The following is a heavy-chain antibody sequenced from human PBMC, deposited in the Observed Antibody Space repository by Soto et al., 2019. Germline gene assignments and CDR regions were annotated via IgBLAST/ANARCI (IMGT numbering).Heavy chain of an antibody. CDR3: AGLVGRGKFSRLQY. CDR1: GDSISVNTW. D-gene: IGHD6-6*01. Sequence: QVLLQESGPGLVKPSGTLSLTCDVSGDSISVNTWWSWVRQTPGQGLEWIGEILHSGSVNYNPSLKRRVTISIDKSKNQVSLRLSSMTAADTALYYCAGLVGRGKFSRLQYWGQGTLVTVSS. J-gene: IGHJ1*01. CDR2: ILHSGSV. V-gene: IGHV4-4*02.